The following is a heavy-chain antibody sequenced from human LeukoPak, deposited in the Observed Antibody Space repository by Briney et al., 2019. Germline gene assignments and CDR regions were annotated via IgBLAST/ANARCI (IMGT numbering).Heavy chain of an antibody. J-gene: IGHJ5*02. CDR3: ARETSESFET. Sequence: GASVKVSCKSFGYTFTDNYIQWVRQAPGQGLEWMGWIHPNRGDANYGQKFRGRVTMTRDTSISTAYLELSRLTSDDTAVYYCARETSESFETWGQGTLVTVSS. CDR2: IHPNRGDA. D-gene: IGHD1-26*01. V-gene: IGHV1-2*02. CDR1: GYTFTDNY.